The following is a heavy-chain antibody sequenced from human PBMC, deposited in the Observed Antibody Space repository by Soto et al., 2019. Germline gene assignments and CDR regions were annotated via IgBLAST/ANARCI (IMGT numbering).Heavy chain of an antibody. J-gene: IGHJ6*02. CDR1: GGTFSSYA. V-gene: IGHV1-69*13. CDR3: ARVDSSSWYGSSNYYYYGMDV. D-gene: IGHD6-13*01. Sequence: ASVKVSCKASGGTFSSYAISWVRQAPGQGLEWMGGIIPIFGTANYAQKFQGRVTITADESTSTAYMELSSLRSEDTAVYYCARVDSSSWYGSSNYYYYGMDVWGQGTTVTVSS. CDR2: IIPIFGTA.